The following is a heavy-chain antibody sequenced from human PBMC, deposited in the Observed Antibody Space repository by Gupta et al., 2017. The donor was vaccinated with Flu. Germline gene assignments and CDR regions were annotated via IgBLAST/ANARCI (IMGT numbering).Heavy chain of an antibody. CDR3: AKDLSGGAVASSFDH. D-gene: IGHD4-23*01. V-gene: IGHV3-23*01. Sequence: EVQLLESGGGLVQPGGSLRLSCTASGFPFSAYAMSWVRQAPGKGLEWVSDISGSDGTTNYADFVKGRFSISRDNDKDILYLQMNTLTADDTAVYYCAKDLSGGAVASSFDHWGQGTPVTVSS. CDR2: ISGSDGTT. J-gene: IGHJ4*02. CDR1: GFPFSAYA.